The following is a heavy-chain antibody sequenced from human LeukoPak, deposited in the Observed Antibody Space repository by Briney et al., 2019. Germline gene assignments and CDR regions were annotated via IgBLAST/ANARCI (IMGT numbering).Heavy chain of an antibody. D-gene: IGHD6-19*01. J-gene: IGHJ4*02. CDR2: IWYDGSKT. V-gene: IGHV3-33*06. CDR3: AKEMSSGLPDY. Sequence: WRSLRLSCVASGCTFSHYAMHWVRQAPAKGLERVAAIWYDGSKTYYADSVKGRFTISRDNSKNTRYLQMNSLRAEDTAVYYCAKEMSSGLPDYWGQGTLVTVSS. CDR1: GCTFSHYA.